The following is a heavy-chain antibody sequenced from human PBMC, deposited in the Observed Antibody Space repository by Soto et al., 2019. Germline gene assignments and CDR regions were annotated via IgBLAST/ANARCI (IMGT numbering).Heavy chain of an antibody. J-gene: IGHJ4*02. V-gene: IGHV1-18*01. D-gene: IGHD3-16*01. CDR3: ASGGSYFDF. CDR1: GYTFTNYG. CDR2: NSAYNGNT. Sequence: QVQLVQSGAEVKKPGASVKVSCKASGYTFTNYGISWVRQAPGQGLEWMGWNSAYNGNTNYAQQLQARVTMTTDTSTNIPYMELRSQGSDDTAVYYCASGGSYFDFWGQGTLVTVSS.